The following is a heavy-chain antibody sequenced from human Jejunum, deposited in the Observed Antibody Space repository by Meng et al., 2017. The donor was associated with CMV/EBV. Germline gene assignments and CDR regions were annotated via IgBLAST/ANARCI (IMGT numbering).Heavy chain of an antibody. J-gene: IGHJ4*02. CDR2: MYYSGST. V-gene: IGHV4-39*07. CDR3: ARDASGSYYFDS. Sequence: VSGGSISSSGYSWGWVRQPPGKGLEWIGSMYYSGSTYYNPPLKSRVTISEVTSKNQFSLYLSSVTAADTAVYYCARDASGSYYFDSWGQGTLVTVSS. D-gene: IGHD3-10*01. CDR1: GGSISSSGYS.